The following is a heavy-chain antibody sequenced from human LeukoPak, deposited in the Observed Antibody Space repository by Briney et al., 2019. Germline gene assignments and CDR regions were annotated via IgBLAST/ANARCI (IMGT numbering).Heavy chain of an antibody. CDR1: GGSFSGYY. CDR3: ASGEFRHGLQVHY. V-gene: IGHV4-34*01. Sequence: SETLSLTCAVSGGSFSGYYWSWIRQPPGKGLEWIGEINHSGITNYNSSLKSRLTISVDTSKNQFSLRLSSVTAADTAVYYCASGEFRHGLQVHYWGQGTLVAVSS. J-gene: IGHJ4*02. CDR2: INHSGIT. D-gene: IGHD3/OR15-3a*01.